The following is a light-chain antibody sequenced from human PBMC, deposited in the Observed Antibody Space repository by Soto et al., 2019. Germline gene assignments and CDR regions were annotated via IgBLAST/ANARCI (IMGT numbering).Light chain of an antibody. Sequence: IQMTQSPSTLSASVGDRVTITCRASQSISSSLAWYQQKPGKAPKLLIYKASTLETGVPSRISGSGLGTEFTLTISSLQPDDFATYYCQQFESYPVTFGQGTRLEIK. CDR3: QQFESYPVT. V-gene: IGKV1-5*03. CDR2: KAS. J-gene: IGKJ5*01. CDR1: QSISSS.